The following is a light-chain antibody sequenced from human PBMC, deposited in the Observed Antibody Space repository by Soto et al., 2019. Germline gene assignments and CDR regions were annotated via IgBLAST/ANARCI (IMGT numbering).Light chain of an antibody. Sequence: EIVLTQSPATLSLSPGERATLSCRASQSVSSYLAWYQQKPGQAPRLLIYDASNRATGIPARFSGSGSGTAFTLTSSSLEPEDFAVYYFQQRSHWPPTFGPGTKVDIK. CDR2: DAS. V-gene: IGKV3-11*01. J-gene: IGKJ3*01. CDR3: QQRSHWPPT. CDR1: QSVSSY.